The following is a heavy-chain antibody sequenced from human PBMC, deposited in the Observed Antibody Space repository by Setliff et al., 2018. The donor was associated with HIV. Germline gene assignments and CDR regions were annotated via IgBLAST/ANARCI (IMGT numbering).Heavy chain of an antibody. J-gene: IGHJ3*02. CDR1: GVTFSSYL. D-gene: IGHD2-21*02. CDR2: INGDGDTT. V-gene: IGHV3-74*01. Sequence: GGSLSLSCTASGVTFSSYLMHWVRQVPGKGVLWVSRINGDGDTTYYADSVKGRFTISRDNAQNTLYLQMNSLRAEDTAVYYCARAGSDYAYDIWGQGTKVTVSS. CDR3: ARAGSDYAYDI.